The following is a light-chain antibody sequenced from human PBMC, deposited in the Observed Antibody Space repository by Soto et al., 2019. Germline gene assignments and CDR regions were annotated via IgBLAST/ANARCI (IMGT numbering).Light chain of an antibody. J-gene: IGKJ5*01. V-gene: IGKV1-39*01. CDR3: QQSYMAPIT. CDR2: DAS. Sequence: DIQMTQSPSSLSASVGNRVTITCRASHSISTYLNWYQKKPGKAPNLLIYDASRLQSGVPSRFSGGAGGTAFTLSISSVQPEDFANYFCQQSYMAPITFGQGTQLEI. CDR1: HSISTY.